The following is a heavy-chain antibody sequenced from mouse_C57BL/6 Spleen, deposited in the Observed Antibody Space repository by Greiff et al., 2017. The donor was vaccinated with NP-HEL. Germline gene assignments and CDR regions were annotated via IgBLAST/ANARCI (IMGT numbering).Heavy chain of an antibody. CDR2: IYPGSGSP. J-gene: IGHJ4*01. V-gene: IGHV1-55*01. CDR1: GYTFTSYW. Sequence: QVQLQQPGAELVKPGASVKMSCKASGYTFTSYWITWVKQRPGQGLEWIGDIYPGSGSPNYSEKFKSTATLTVATSSSTPYMQISSLTSEYSAVYYCARGYGSSYGYAMDYWGQGTSVTVSS. D-gene: IGHD1-1*01. CDR3: ARGYGSSYGYAMDY.